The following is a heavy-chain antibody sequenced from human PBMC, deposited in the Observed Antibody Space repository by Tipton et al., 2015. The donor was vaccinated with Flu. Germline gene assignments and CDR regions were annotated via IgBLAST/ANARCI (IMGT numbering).Heavy chain of an antibody. CDR3: ARVPAAIDS. CDR1: GGSVSSGTYY. CDR2: VSMGGDT. Sequence: LRLSCTVSGGSVSSGTYYWSWIRQPAGEGLEWIGRVSMGGDTYYNPSLKSRVTISVDTSKKQFSLKMSSVTAADTAVYYCARVPAAIDSWGQGTLVTVSS. D-gene: IGHD2-2*01. J-gene: IGHJ5*01. V-gene: IGHV4-61*02.